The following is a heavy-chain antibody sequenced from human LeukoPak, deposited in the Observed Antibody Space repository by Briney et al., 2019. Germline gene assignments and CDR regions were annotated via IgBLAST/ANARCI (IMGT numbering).Heavy chain of an antibody. V-gene: IGHV4-34*01. CDR1: GGSFSGYY. J-gene: IGHJ6*03. CDR3: ARVLKLGYCSGGSCYGRYYYYYYMDA. CDR2: INHSGST. Sequence: PSETLSLTCAVYGGSFSGYYWSWIRRPPGKGLEWIGEINHSGSTNYNPSLKSRVTISVDTSKNQFSLKLSSVTAADTAVYYCARVLKLGYCSGGSCYGRYYYYYYMDAWGKGTTVTVSS. D-gene: IGHD2-15*01.